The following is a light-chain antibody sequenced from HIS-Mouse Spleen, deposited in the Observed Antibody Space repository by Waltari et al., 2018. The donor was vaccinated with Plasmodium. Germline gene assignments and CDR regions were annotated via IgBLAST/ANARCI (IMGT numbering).Light chain of an antibody. CDR1: PRVSRN. V-gene: IGKV3-15*01. CDR3: QQYNNWSFT. J-gene: IGKJ3*01. Sequence: EIVRTQSPATLSVSPGERAPLSCRASPRVSRNFAGYQQKPGQAPRLRIYGASTRATGCPARFSGSGSGTEFTLTISSLQSEDFAVYYCQQYNNWSFTFGPGTKVDIK. CDR2: GAS.